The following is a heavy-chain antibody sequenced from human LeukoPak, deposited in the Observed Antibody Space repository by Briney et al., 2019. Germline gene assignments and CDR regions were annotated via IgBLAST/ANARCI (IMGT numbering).Heavy chain of an antibody. CDR3: ATYHGGYVSDFDY. Sequence: GRSLRLSCAASGFTFSSYGMHWVRQAPGKGLEWVAVISYDGSNKYYADSVKGRFTISRDNSKNTLYLQMNSLRAEDTAVYYCATYHGGYVSDFDYWGQGTLVTVSS. CDR2: ISYDGSNK. D-gene: IGHD5-12*01. V-gene: IGHV3-30*03. CDR1: GFTFSSYG. J-gene: IGHJ4*02.